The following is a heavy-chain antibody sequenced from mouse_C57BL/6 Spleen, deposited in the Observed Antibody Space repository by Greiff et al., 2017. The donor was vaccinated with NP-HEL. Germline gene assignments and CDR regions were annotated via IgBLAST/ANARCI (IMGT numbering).Heavy chain of an antibody. CDR3: ARNSPITTVVDWYFDV. CDR2: IWTGGGT. D-gene: IGHD1-1*01. Sequence: VKLMESGPGLVAPSQSLSITCTVSGFSLTSYAISWVRQPPGKGLEWLGVIWTGGGTTYNSALNSRLSISKDNSKSQVFLKMNSLQTDDTARYYCARNSPITTVVDWYFDVWGTGTTVTVSS. V-gene: IGHV2-9-1*01. J-gene: IGHJ1*03. CDR1: GFSLTSYA.